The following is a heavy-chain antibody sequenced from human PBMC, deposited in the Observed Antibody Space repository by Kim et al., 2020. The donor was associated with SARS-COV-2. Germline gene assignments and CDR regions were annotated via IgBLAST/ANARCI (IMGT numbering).Heavy chain of an antibody. J-gene: IGHJ6*02. D-gene: IGHD2-15*01. Sequence: GGSLRLSCAASGFTFSSYGMHWVRQAPGKGLEWVSVIWYDGSNKYYADSVKGRFTISRDNAKNTLYLQMNSLRAEDTAVYYCAREGWWGDYNTMDFGGQGPTVTVSS. CDR2: IWYDGSNK. V-gene: IGHV3-33*01. CDR1: GFTFSSYG. CDR3: AREGWWGDYNTMDF.